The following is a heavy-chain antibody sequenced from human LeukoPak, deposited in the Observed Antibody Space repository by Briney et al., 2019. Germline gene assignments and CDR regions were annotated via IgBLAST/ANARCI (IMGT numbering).Heavy chain of an antibody. CDR2: IYWNDDK. J-gene: IGHJ4*02. V-gene: IGHV2-5*01. CDR3: AYRRDGDYDHYFDY. CDR1: GFSLSTSGVG. D-gene: IGHD4-17*01. Sequence: SGPTLVNPTQTLTLTCTFSGFSLSTSGVGVGWIRQPPGKALEWLALIYWNDDKRYSPSLKSTLTITKDTSKNQVVLTMTNMDPVDTATYYCAYRRDGDYDHYFDYWGQGTLVTVSS.